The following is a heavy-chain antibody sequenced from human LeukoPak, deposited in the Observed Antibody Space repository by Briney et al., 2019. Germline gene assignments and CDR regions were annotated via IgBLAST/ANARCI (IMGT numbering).Heavy chain of an antibody. Sequence: GGSLRLSCAASGFTFSDHYMDWVRQAPGKGLEWVGRTRNKANSYTTEYAASVKGRFTISRDDSKNSLYLQMNSLKTEDTAVYYCARSTYSSSPTKPNYYYYMDVWGKGTTVTVSS. V-gene: IGHV3-72*01. CDR2: TRNKANSYTT. CDR3: ARSTYSSSPTKPNYYYYMDV. J-gene: IGHJ6*03. D-gene: IGHD6-13*01. CDR1: GFTFSDHY.